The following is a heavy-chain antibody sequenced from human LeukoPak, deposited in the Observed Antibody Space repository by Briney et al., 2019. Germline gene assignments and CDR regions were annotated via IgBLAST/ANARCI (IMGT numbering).Heavy chain of an antibody. CDR1: GGSLSSSSYY. CDR3: ARHRAYSSSLPFDY. D-gene: IGHD6-6*01. V-gene: IGHV4-39*01. CDR2: IYYNERT. Sequence: SETLSLTCTVSGGSLSSSSYYWGWIRQPPGKGREWIARIYYNERTYCNPSLKSRVTLSVDTPRNQCSLNLRFVTAADTAVYYCARHRAYSSSLPFDYWGQGTLVSVSS. J-gene: IGHJ4*02.